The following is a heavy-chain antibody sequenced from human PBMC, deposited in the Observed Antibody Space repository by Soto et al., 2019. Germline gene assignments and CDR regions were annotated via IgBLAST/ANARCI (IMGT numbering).Heavy chain of an antibody. D-gene: IGHD3-22*01. CDR3: ARAKYYYDSSGYSNYYYYGMDV. V-gene: IGHV1-46*01. J-gene: IGHJ6*02. CDR2: INPSGGST. Sequence: QVQLVQSGAEVKKPGASVKVSCKASGYTFTSYYMHWVRQAPGQGLEWMGIINPSGGSTSYAQKFQGSVTMTRDTSTSTVYMELSSLRSEDTAVYYCARAKYYYDSSGYSNYYYYGMDVWGQGTTVTVSS. CDR1: GYTFTSYY.